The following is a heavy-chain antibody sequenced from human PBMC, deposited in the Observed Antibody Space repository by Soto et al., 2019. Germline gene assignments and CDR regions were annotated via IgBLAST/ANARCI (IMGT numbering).Heavy chain of an antibody. D-gene: IGHD2-15*01. J-gene: IGHJ6*02. CDR1: GFSFSSYD. Sequence: EGQLVESGGGLVQPGGSLRLSCAASGFSFSSYDIQWVRQAAGKGLEWVSAIGTAGDTHYSGSVKGRFTISRDNAKDFSYLQMNSLRVEDTAVYYCARDPSGWGLDVWGQGTTVTISS. CDR2: IGTAGDT. V-gene: IGHV3-13*01. CDR3: ARDPSGWGLDV.